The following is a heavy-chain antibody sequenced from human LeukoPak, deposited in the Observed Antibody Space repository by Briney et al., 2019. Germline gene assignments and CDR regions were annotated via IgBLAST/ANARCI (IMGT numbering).Heavy chain of an antibody. D-gene: IGHD4-11*01. CDR3: ASARNYPPGMDV. Sequence: PSETLSLTCAVYGGSFSGYYWSWIRQPPGKGLEWIGEINHSGSTNYNPSLKSRVTISVDTSKNQFSLKLSSVTAADTAVYYCASARNYPPGMDVWGQGTTVTVSS. J-gene: IGHJ6*02. CDR1: GGSFSGYY. CDR2: INHSGST. V-gene: IGHV4-34*01.